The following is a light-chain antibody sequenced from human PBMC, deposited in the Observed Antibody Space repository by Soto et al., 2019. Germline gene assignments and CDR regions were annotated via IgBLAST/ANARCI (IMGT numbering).Light chain of an antibody. J-gene: IGLJ2*01. Sequence: SYELTQPPSVSVSPGQTASITCSGDKLGDKYACWYQQKPSQSPVLVIYQDSKRPSGIPERFSGSNSGNTATLTISGTQAMDEADYYFQAWDSSTDVVFGGGTKVTVL. CDR1: KLGDKY. V-gene: IGLV3-1*01. CDR2: QDS. CDR3: QAWDSSTDVV.